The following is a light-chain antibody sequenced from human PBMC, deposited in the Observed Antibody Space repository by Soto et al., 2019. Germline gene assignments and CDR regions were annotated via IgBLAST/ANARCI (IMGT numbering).Light chain of an antibody. CDR1: QSVSRSY. CDR2: GAS. CDR3: QQYGSSGYT. V-gene: IGKV3-20*01. J-gene: IGKJ2*01. Sequence: EIVLTQSPGTLSLSPGERATLSCRASQSVSRSYFAWYQQTPGQAPRLLIFGASSRATGIPDRFSGSGSETDFTLTINRLEPEDCAVYYCQQYGSSGYTFGQGTKLEIK.